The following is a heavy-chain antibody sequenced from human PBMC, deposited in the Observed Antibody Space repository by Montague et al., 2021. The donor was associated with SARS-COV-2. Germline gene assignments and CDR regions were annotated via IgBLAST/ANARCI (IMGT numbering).Heavy chain of an antibody. CDR2: IYNSGTT. CDR1: GDSTSCPNCY. J-gene: IGHJ5*02. D-gene: IGHD4-17*01. V-gene: IGHV4-39*01. CDR3: ARHRNYGDHSLDNWFHP. Sequence: SETLSLTCTVSGDSTSCPNCYWGWIRQAPGKGLDWTGTIYNSGTTYYNPSLKSRLTISIDTSKNQFSLKLTSATAADTAVYYCARHRNYGDHSLDNWFHPWGQGTLVTVSA.